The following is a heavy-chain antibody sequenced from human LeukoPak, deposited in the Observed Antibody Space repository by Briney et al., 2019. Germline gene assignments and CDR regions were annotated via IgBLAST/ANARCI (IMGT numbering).Heavy chain of an antibody. CDR2: FDPEDGET. V-gene: IGHV1-24*01. CDR1: GYTLTELS. CDR3: ATELWFGELSNWFDP. Sequence: GASVKVSCKVSGYTLTELSMHWVRQAPGKGLEWMGGFDPEDGETIYAQKFQGRVTMTEDTSTDTAYMELSSLRFEDTAVYYCATELWFGELSNWFDPWGQGTLVTVSS. J-gene: IGHJ5*02. D-gene: IGHD3-10*01.